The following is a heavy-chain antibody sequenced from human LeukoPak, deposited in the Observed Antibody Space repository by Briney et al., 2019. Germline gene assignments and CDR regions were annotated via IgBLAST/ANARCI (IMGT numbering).Heavy chain of an antibody. CDR3: ARGGVQVVPAAIHWFDP. V-gene: IGHV1-2*02. Sequence: ASVKVSCKASGYTFTGYYMHWVRQAPGQGLEWMGWINPNSGGTNYAQKFQGRVTMTRDTSISTAYMVLSRLRSDDTAVYYCARGGVQVVPAAIHWFDPWGQGTLVTVSS. CDR2: INPNSGGT. D-gene: IGHD2-2*02. CDR1: GYTFTGYY. J-gene: IGHJ5*02.